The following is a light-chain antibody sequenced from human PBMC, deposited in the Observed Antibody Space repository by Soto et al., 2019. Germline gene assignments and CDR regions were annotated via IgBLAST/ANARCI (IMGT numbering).Light chain of an antibody. CDR3: QQRSSWPTMYT. V-gene: IGKV3-11*01. Sequence: EIVLTQSPATLYLSPEERATLSCSASQSVSSYLAWYQQKPGQAPRLLIYDESNRATGITARFSGSRSGTDITLTSIILEPEEVAVYYCQQRSSWPTMYTFGQGNKREIK. CDR1: QSVSSY. CDR2: DES. J-gene: IGKJ2*01.